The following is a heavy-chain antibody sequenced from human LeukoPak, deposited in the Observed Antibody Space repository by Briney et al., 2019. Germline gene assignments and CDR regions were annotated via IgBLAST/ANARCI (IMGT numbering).Heavy chain of an antibody. CDR1: GFTFSDYY. J-gene: IGHJ4*02. V-gene: IGHV3-11*06. Sequence: GGSLRLSCAASGFTFSDYYMSWIRQAPGKGLEWVPYISSSSSYTNYADSVKGRFTISRDNAKNSLYLQMNSLRAEDTAVYYCASLKEPWFGELIPNYWGQGTLVTVSS. CDR3: ASLKEPWFGELIPNY. D-gene: IGHD3-10*01. CDR2: ISSSSSYT.